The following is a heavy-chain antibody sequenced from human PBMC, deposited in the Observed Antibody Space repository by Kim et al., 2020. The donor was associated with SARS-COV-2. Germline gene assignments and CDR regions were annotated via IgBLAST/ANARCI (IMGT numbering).Heavy chain of an antibody. J-gene: IGHJ4*02. CDR1: GFTFSRYA. CDR3: EASDY. V-gene: IGHV3-23*01. Sequence: GGSLRLSCAASGFTFSRYAMSWARQAPGKGLEWVSTISDSGVRTHYADSVKGRFTISGDNSKSTLFLQMNSLRAEDTAVYYCEASDYWGQGSLVTVSS. CDR2: ISDSGVRT.